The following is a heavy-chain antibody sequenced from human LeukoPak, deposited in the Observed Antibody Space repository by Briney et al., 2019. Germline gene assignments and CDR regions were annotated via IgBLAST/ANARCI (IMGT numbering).Heavy chain of an antibody. J-gene: IGHJ6*02. CDR2: ISAYNGNT. CDR3: AREAAETFYYYYGMDV. CDR1: GYTFTSYG. V-gene: IGHV1-18*01. D-gene: IGHD6-13*01. Sequence: RASVKVSCKASGYTFTSYGISWVRQAPGQGLEWMGWISAYNGNTNYAQKLQGRVTMTTDTSTSIAYMKLRSLRSDDTAVYYCAREAAETFYYYYGMDVWGQGTTVTVSS.